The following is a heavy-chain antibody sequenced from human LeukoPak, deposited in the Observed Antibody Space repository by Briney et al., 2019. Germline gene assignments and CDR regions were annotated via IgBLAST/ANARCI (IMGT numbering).Heavy chain of an antibody. CDR3: AKQYGGDGGDAFDM. Sequence: PGGSLRLSCAASGFTFANYGIHWVRQAPGKGLEWVTFVQYDGTKTYYADPVKGRFTISRDNSRDTVFLQMNSLRLDDTAVYYCAKQYGGDGGDAFDMWGQGTTVTVSS. D-gene: IGHD4-23*01. CDR2: VQYDGTKT. CDR1: GFTFANYG. V-gene: IGHV3-30*02. J-gene: IGHJ3*02.